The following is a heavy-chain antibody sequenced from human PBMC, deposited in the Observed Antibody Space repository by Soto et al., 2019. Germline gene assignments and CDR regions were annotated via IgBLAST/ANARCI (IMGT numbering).Heavy chain of an antibody. V-gene: IGHV3-30-3*01. Sequence: VQLVESGGGVVQPGRSLRLSCAASGFTFSSYAMHWVRQAPGKGLEWVAVISYDGSNKYYADSVKGRFTISRDNSKNTLYLQMNSLRAEDTAVYYCARDPREYYFDYWGQGTLVTVSS. J-gene: IGHJ4*02. CDR2: ISYDGSNK. CDR3: ARDPREYYFDY. CDR1: GFTFSSYA.